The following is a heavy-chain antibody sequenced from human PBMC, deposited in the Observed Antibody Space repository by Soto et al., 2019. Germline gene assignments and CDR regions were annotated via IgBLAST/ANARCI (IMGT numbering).Heavy chain of an antibody. J-gene: IGHJ5*02. CDR3: ARDMKSVRFWGTNGFDP. V-gene: IGHV3-21*01. Sequence: GGSLRLSCGASGFNFGAFGMNWVRQAPGKGLEWVSSITLSSSYIYYADSVKGRFTVSRDNAKNSLYLDMKSLTVDDTAVYYCARDMKSVRFWGTNGFDPWGQGTLVTVS. D-gene: IGHD3-16*01. CDR2: ITLSSSYI. CDR1: GFNFGAFG.